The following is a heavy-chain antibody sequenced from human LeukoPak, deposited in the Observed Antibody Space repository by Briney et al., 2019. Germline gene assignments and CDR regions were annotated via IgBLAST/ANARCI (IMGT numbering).Heavy chain of an antibody. J-gene: IGHJ4*02. Sequence: HPGGSLRLSCAASGFDFSSFTMTWVRHSPRKGLQWVSGISGSGSSTYYADSVKGRFTISRDNSKNTLYLQMDSLRAEDTALYYCARTQTGALFDSWGQGTLVTVSS. D-gene: IGHD1-14*01. V-gene: IGHV3-23*01. CDR3: ARTQTGALFDS. CDR2: ISGSGSST. CDR1: GFDFSSFT.